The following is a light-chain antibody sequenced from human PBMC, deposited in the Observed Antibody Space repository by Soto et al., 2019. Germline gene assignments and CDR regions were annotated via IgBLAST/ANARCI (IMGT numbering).Light chain of an antibody. CDR3: CSYSGTYSFSV. J-gene: IGLJ1*01. Sequence: QSVLTQPLSVSGSPGQSVTISCTGTSSDVGGYDYVSWYQQHPGKAPKLMIYDVTKWPSGVPDRFSGSKSGNTASLTISGLQAEDEADYYCCSYSGTYSFSVFGTGTKLTVL. CDR2: DVT. V-gene: IGLV2-11*01. CDR1: SSDVGGYDY.